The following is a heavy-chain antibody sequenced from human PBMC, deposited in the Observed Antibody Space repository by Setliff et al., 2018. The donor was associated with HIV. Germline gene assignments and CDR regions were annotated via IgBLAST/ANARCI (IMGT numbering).Heavy chain of an antibody. D-gene: IGHD3-10*01. J-gene: IGHJ4*02. CDR1: GGSPSRTSYY. CDR3: ARDLRGRYYYGSGRTTSYYFDY. CDR2: IYFTGSA. V-gene: IGHV4-39*02. Sequence: SETLSLTCTVSGGSPSRTSYYWGWIRQPPGKGLEWLGTIYFTGSAYYNPSLKSRVTISVGTSKNQFSLKLSSVTAADTAVYYCARDLRGRYYYGSGRTTSYYFDYWGQGTLVTSPQ.